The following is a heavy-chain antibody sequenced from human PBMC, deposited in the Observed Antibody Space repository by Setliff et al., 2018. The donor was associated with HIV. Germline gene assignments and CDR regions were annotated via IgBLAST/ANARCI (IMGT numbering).Heavy chain of an antibody. CDR1: EYMILAYK. CDR2: ISPNNGVA. V-gene: IGHV1-2*06. J-gene: IGHJ3*01. CDR3: ARPRVFDSFDV. Sequence: GASVKVSCKATEYMILAYKMNWVRQAPGQGLEWIGRISPNNGVAEYAPKFQGRVIMTLDTSISTAYLEIPSLTSDDAAVYYCARPRVFDSFDVWGQGTMVTVSS.